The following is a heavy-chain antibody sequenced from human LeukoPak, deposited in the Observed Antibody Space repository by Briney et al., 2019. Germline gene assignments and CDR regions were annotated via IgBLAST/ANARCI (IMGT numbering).Heavy chain of an antibody. D-gene: IGHD3-3*01. Sequence: ASVKVSCKASGYTFTGYYMHWVRQAPGQGLEWMGWINPNSGGTNYAQKFQGRVTMTRDTSISTAYMELSRLRSDDTALYYCARGPTIFGVTIVSDYYYGMHVWGQGTAVTVSS. CDR3: ARGPTIFGVTIVSDYYYGMHV. CDR1: GYTFTGYY. CDR2: INPNSGGT. J-gene: IGHJ6*02. V-gene: IGHV1-2*02.